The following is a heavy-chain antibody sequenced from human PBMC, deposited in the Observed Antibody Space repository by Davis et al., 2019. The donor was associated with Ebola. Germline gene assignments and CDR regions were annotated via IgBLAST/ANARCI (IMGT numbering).Heavy chain of an antibody. CDR1: GGSISSSSYY. V-gene: IGHV4-39*01. Sequence: SETLSLTCTVSGGSISSSSYYWGWIRQPPGKGLEWIGSIYYSGSTYYNPSLKSRVTISVGTSKNQFSLKLSSVTAADTAVYYWAMTTVTTGWFDPWGQGTLVTVSS. CDR3: AMTTVTTGWFDP. J-gene: IGHJ5*02. CDR2: IYYSGST. D-gene: IGHD4-17*01.